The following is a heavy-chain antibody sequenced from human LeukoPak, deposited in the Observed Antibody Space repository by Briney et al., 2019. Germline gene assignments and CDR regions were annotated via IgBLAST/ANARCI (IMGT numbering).Heavy chain of an antibody. CDR2: IRSKAYSGAT. D-gene: IGHD1-1*01. Sequence: GGSLRLSCTASGFTFGDYGMSWVRQAPGKGLEWVGFIRSKAYSGATDYAASVKGRFTISRDDSKSIAYLQMNSLKIEDTAVYYCTRSEYNWNDAKYYYCYMDVWGQGTTVTISS. CDR3: TRSEYNWNDAKYYYCYMDV. CDR1: GFTFGDYG. V-gene: IGHV3-49*04. J-gene: IGHJ6*03.